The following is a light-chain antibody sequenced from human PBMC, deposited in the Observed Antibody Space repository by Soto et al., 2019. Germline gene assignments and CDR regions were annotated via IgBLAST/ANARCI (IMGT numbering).Light chain of an antibody. CDR1: QSVSSSY. CDR2: GAS. CDR3: QQDGSSPT. V-gene: IGKV3-20*01. J-gene: IGKJ4*01. Sequence: EIVLPQSPGTLSLSPGERATLACRASQSVSSSYLAWYQPKTGQAPRLLIYGASSRATGIPDRFSGSGSGTDFTLTISRLEPEGFAVYDCQQDGSSPTCGGGQKVEIK.